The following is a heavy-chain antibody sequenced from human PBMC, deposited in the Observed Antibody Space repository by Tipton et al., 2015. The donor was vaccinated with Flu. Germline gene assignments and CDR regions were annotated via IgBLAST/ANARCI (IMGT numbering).Heavy chain of an antibody. Sequence: PGLVKPSETLSLTCNVSGYSITTGYYWGWIRRPPGKGLEWIGSFYHSGITYYNPSLKSRVTISVDTSKNQFSLKLSSVTAADTAIYYCARRPYMSSSDLYAFDIWGQGTMVTVSS. CDR1: GYSITTGYY. V-gene: IGHV4-38-2*02. J-gene: IGHJ3*02. CDR2: FYHSGIT. CDR3: ARRPYMSSSDLYAFDI. D-gene: IGHD6-6*01.